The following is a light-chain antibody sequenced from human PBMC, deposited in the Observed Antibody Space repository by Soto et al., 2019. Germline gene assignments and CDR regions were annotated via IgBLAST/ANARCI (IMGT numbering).Light chain of an antibody. V-gene: IGKV1-8*01. CDR2: DAS. CDR3: QQYYSYPFT. J-gene: IGKJ5*01. CDR1: QTISRY. Sequence: AIRMTQSASSFSASTGDRVTITCRASQTISRYLAWYQQRPGKAPKVLIYDASTLQSGVPSRFSGSGSGTDFTLTISYLQSEDFATYYCQQYYSYPFTFGQGTRLEIK.